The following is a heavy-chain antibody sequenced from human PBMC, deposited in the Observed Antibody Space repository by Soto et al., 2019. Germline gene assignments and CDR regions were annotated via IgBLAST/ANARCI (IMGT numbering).Heavy chain of an antibody. CDR1: GGTFSSYT. J-gene: IGHJ3*02. CDR2: IIPILGIA. D-gene: IGHD2-15*01. CDR3: AREDRYCSGGSCYTYAFDI. Sequence: SVKVSCKASGGTFSSYTISWVRQAPGQGLEWMGRIIPILGIANYAQKFQGRVTITADKSTSTAYMELSSLRSEDTAVYYCAREDRYCSGGSCYTYAFDIWGQGTMVTVS. V-gene: IGHV1-69*04.